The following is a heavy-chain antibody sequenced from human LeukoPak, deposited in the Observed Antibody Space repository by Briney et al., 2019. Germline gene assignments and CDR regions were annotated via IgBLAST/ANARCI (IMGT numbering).Heavy chain of an antibody. V-gene: IGHV4-4*09. CDR3: ARRSGYANLFDY. Sequence: SETLSLTCTVSGGSISSYYWSWIRQPPGKGLEWIGYIYTSGSTNYNPSLKSRVTISVDTSKNQFSLKLSSVTAADTAVYYCARRSGYANLFDYWGQGTLVTASS. J-gene: IGHJ4*02. CDR2: IYTSGST. D-gene: IGHD5-12*01. CDR1: GGSISSYY.